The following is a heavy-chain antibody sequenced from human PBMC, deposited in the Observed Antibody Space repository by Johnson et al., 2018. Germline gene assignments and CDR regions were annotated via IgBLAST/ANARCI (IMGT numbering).Heavy chain of an antibody. D-gene: IGHD5-18*01. CDR1: GFTFSSYA. J-gene: IGHJ6*03. V-gene: IGHV3-30-3*01. CDR2: ISYDGSNK. CDR3: ARDKIRRQCYYIAV. Sequence: QVQLVESGGGVVQPGRSLRLSCAASGFTFSSYAMHWVRQAPGKGLEWVEVISYDGSNKYYADSVKGRFTISRDNSKNTLYLQKNSLRAEETAAYYCARDKIRRQCYYIAVWVKGTMVTVSS.